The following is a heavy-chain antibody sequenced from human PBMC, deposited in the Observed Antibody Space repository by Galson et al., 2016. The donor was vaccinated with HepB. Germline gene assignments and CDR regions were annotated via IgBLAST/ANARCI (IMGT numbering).Heavy chain of an antibody. CDR3: VKVGTTCDFFYYMDV. Sequence: CAISGDSVYNHGAAWVWIRQSPSRGLKWLGRKFYRSTWENHYAGSVKNRITISPDTSRNQFSLHLNSLTPEDTAVYDCVKVGTTCDFFYYMDVWGKGTTVTVSS. V-gene: IGHV6-1*01. J-gene: IGHJ6*03. CDR1: GDSVYNHGAA. D-gene: IGHD1-7*01. CDR2: KFYRSTWEN.